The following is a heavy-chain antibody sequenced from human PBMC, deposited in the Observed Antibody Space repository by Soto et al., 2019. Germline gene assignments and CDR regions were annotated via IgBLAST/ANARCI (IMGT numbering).Heavy chain of an antibody. CDR2: IYYSGST. V-gene: IGHV4-31*03. CDR1: GGSISSGGYY. D-gene: IGHD6-19*01. CDR3: ARDFTDSSGPTLGMGV. J-gene: IGHJ6*02. Sequence: QVQLQESGPGLVKPSQTLSLTCTVSGGSISSGGYYWSWIRQHPGKGLEWIGYIYYSGSTYYNPSLKSRVTISVDTSKNQFSLKLSSVTAADTAVYYCARDFTDSSGPTLGMGVWGQGITVTVSS.